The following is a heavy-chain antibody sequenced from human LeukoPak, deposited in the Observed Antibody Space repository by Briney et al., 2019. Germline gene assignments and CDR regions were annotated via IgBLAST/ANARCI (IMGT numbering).Heavy chain of an antibody. CDR1: GFTFSSYA. V-gene: IGHV3-11*01. CDR2: ISSSGSTI. J-gene: IGHJ4*02. Sequence: GGSLRLSCAASGFTFSSYAMSWIRQAPGKGLEWVSYISSSGSTIYYADSVKGRFTISRDNAKNSLYLQMNSLRAEDTAVYYCAGGGAAMLGNVDYWGQGTLVTVSS. CDR3: AGGGAAMLGNVDY. D-gene: IGHD2-2*01.